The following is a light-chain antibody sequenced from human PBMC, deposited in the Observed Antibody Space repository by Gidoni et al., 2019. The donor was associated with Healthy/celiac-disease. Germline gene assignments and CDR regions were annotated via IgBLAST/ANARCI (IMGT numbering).Light chain of an antibody. CDR3: QQSYSTPRT. J-gene: IGKJ1*01. CDR1: QSISSY. V-gene: IGKV1-39*01. CDR2: TAS. Sequence: DIKMTQSPSSLSASVGDRVTITCRASQSISSYLNWYQQKPGKAPKLLIYTASSLQSGVPSRLSGSGSGTDFTLTISSLQPEDFATYYCQQSYSTPRTFGQGTQGGNQT.